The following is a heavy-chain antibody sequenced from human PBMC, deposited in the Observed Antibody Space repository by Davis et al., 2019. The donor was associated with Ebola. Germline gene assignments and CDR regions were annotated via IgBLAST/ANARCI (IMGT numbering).Heavy chain of an antibody. CDR2: IYYSGST. CDR1: GGSISNGGYY. D-gene: IGHD2-15*01. CDR3: ARLVAATYRLDY. J-gene: IGHJ4*02. Sequence: LRLSCTVPGGSISNGGYYWSWIRQHPGKGLEWIGYIYYSGSTYYNPSLKSRVTISVDTSKNQFSLKLSSVTAADTAVYYCARLVAATYRLDYWGQGTLVTVSS. V-gene: IGHV4-31*03.